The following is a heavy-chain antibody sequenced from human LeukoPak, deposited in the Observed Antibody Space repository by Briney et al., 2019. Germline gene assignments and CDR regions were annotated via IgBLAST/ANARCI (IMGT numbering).Heavy chain of an antibody. CDR2: ISGYNGDT. CDR3: ARDWNNGAGRQLVDY. Sequence: GASVKVSCKASGYTFTTFGICWVRQAPGQGLEWLGWISGYNGDTNYAESLQGRATMTADTSTSTAYMELRSLTSDDTAVYYCARDWNNGAGRQLVDYWGQGSLVTVSS. V-gene: IGHV1-18*01. D-gene: IGHD6-6*01. CDR1: GYTFTTFG. J-gene: IGHJ4*02.